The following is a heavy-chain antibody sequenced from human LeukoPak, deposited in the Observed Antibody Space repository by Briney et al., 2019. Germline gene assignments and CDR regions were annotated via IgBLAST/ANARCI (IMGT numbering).Heavy chain of an antibody. Sequence: GGSLRLSCAASGFPFSSYTMNWVRQAPGKGLEWVSSISSSNSYIYYADSVKGRFTVPRDNSKDTLYLQMNSLRAEDTAVYYCARDAIRYGSGSYYDYWGQGTLVAVSS. D-gene: IGHD3-10*01. CDR3: ARDAIRYGSGSYYDY. J-gene: IGHJ4*02. V-gene: IGHV3-21*01. CDR1: GFPFSSYT. CDR2: ISSSNSYI.